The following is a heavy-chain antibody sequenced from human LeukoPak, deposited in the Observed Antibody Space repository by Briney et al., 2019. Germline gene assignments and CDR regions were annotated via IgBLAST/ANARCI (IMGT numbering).Heavy chain of an antibody. J-gene: IGHJ6*03. CDR1: GFTFSSYS. CDR3: ARDQGYYYMDV. V-gene: IGHV3-21*01. Sequence: GGSLRLSCAASGFTFSSYSMNWVRQAPGKGLEWVSSISSSSSYIYYADSVEGRFTISRDNAKNSLYLQMNSLRAEDTAEYYCARDQGYYYMDVWGKGTTVTVSS. CDR2: ISSSSSYI.